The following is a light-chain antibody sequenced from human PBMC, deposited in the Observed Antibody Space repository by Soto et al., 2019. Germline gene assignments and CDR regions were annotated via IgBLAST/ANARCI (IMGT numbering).Light chain of an antibody. Sequence: EIALTQSPATLSLSPGERATLSCRASQSVSSYLAWYQQKPGQAPRLLVYDASNRATGIPARFSGSGSGTDFTLTISSLEPEDFAVYYCQQRSNWPTTTFGQGTKVDIK. CDR1: QSVSSY. CDR3: QQRSNWPTTT. J-gene: IGKJ1*01. V-gene: IGKV3-11*01. CDR2: DAS.